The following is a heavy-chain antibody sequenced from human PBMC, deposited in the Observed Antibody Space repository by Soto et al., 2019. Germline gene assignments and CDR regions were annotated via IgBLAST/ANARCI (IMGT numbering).Heavy chain of an antibody. CDR3: AKSGAGGTGTLHGMDV. CDR2: ISYDGSNK. J-gene: IGHJ6*02. V-gene: IGHV3-30*18. CDR1: GFTFSSYG. Sequence: GGSLRLSCAASGFTFSSYGMHWVRQAPGKGLEWVAVISYDGSNKYYADSVKGRFTISRDNSKNTLYLQMNSLRAEDTAVYYCAKSGAGGTGTLHGMDVWGQGTTVTVSS. D-gene: IGHD1-1*01.